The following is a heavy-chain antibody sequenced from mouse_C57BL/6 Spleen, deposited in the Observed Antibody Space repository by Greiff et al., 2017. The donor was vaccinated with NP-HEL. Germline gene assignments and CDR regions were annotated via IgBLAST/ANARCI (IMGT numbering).Heavy chain of an antibody. J-gene: IGHJ2*01. CDR3: ARSAIYYGNYENYFDY. CDR1: GYTFTSYG. D-gene: IGHD2-1*01. CDR2: IYPRSGNT. Sequence: QVQLQQPGAELARPGASVKLSCKASGYTFTSYGISWVKQRTGQGLEWIGEIYPRSGNTYYNEKFKGKATLTADKSSSTAYMELRSLTSEDSAVYFCARSAIYYGNYENYFDYWGQGTTLTVSS. V-gene: IGHV1-81*01.